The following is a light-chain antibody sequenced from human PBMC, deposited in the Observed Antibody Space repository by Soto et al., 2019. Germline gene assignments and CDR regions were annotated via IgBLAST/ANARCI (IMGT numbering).Light chain of an antibody. J-gene: IGLJ3*02. CDR1: RGHSSYA. V-gene: IGLV4-69*01. CDR3: QTWGTGINWV. CDR2: LTSDGSH. Sequence: QSVLTQSPSASASLGASVKLTCTLSRGHSSYAIAWHQLLPEKGPRFLMKLTSDGSHSKGDGIPDRFSGSSSGAERYLTSSSLQSEDEADYYCQTWGTGINWVFGGGTKLTVL.